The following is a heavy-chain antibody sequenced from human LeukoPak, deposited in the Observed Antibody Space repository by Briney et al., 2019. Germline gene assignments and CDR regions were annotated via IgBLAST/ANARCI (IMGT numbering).Heavy chain of an antibody. CDR1: GFTFSSYS. Sequence: GGSLRLSCAASGFTFSSYSMNWIRQAPGKGLEWVSYISNSGNTIYYADSVKGRFTISRDNAKNSLYLQMNSLRDEDTAIYYCARDNTYYYGSGSYSHRYYFDYWGQGTLVTVSS. CDR3: ARDNTYYYGSGSYSHRYYFDY. CDR2: ISNSGNTI. D-gene: IGHD3-10*01. J-gene: IGHJ4*02. V-gene: IGHV3-48*02.